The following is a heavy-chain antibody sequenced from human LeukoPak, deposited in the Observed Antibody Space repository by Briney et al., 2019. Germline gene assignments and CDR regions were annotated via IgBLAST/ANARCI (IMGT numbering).Heavy chain of an antibody. V-gene: IGHV4-38-2*02. Sequence: SETLSLTCTVSGYSISSGYYWGWIRRSPGKGLEWIGSIYHSGRSYYNPSLKSRVTISVDTSKNQFSLKLSSVTAADTAVYYCARSVEGYCRGGSCYYYSYYMDVWGKGTTVTVSS. CDR2: IYHSGRS. CDR1: GYSISSGYY. CDR3: ARSVEGYCRGGSCYYYSYYMDV. J-gene: IGHJ6*03. D-gene: IGHD2-15*01.